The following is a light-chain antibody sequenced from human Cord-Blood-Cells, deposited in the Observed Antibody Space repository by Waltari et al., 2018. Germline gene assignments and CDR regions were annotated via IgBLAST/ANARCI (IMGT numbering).Light chain of an antibody. V-gene: IGLV2-11*01. J-gene: IGLJ3*02. CDR1: SSDVGGYNY. CDR2: DVS. Sequence: QSALTQPRSVSGSPGQSVTISCTGTSSDVGGYNYVSWYQQHPGKAPKLMIYDVSKRPSGVPRRFSGYKSGNTASLTISGLQAEDEADYYCCSYAGSYTWVFGGGTKLTVL. CDR3: CSYAGSYTWV.